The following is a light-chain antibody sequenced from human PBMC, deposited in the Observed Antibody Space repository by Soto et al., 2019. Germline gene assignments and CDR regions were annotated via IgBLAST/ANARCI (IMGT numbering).Light chain of an antibody. CDR2: AAS. Sequence: DIQMTQSPSTLSASVGDIVTITCRASQSITTYLNWYQQKPGKAPKLLIYAASTLQSGVPSRFSGSGSGTDFTLTISCLQSEDFATYYCQQYYSYPLTFGGGSKVDIK. CDR1: QSITTY. CDR3: QQYYSYPLT. J-gene: IGKJ4*01. V-gene: IGKV1-39*01.